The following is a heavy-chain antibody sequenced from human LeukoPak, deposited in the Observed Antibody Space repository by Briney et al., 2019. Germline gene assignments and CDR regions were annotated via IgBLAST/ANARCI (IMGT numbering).Heavy chain of an antibody. Sequence: PGGSLRLSCAASGFTFSSHSMNWVRQAPGKGLEWVSAISGSGGSTYYADSVKGRFTISRDNSKNTLYLQMNSLRAEDTAVYYCAKDFLALGARQAFDIWGQGTMVTVSS. CDR2: ISGSGGST. CDR3: AKDFLALGARQAFDI. J-gene: IGHJ3*02. D-gene: IGHD6-6*01. CDR1: GFTFSSHS. V-gene: IGHV3-23*01.